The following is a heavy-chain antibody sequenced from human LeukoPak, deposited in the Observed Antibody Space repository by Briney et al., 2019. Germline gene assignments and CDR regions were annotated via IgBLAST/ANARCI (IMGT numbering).Heavy chain of an antibody. D-gene: IGHD3-22*01. CDR1: GFTFDDYG. CDR2: LNWNGDST. J-gene: IGHJ4*02. V-gene: IGHV3-20*04. CDR3: ARDNYYDSSGMY. Sequence: GGSLRLSCAASGFTFDDYGMNWVRQAPGKGLEWVSGLNWNGDSTGYADSVKGRFTISRDNAKNTLYLQMNSLRAEDTAVYYCARDNYYDSSGMYWGQGTLVTVSS.